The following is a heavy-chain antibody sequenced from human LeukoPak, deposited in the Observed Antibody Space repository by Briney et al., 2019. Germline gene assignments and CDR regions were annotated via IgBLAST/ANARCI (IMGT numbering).Heavy chain of an antibody. J-gene: IGHJ5*02. Sequence: GGSLRLSCAASGFSFSTYAMSWVRQIPGKGLEWVSAISGSDPGTYYADSVKGRFTISRDNSKNTLYLQMNSLRAEDTAVYYCAREPRLCSSTSCYGRRGSWFDPWGQGTLVTVSS. V-gene: IGHV3-23*01. D-gene: IGHD2-2*01. CDR2: ISGSDPGT. CDR1: GFSFSTYA. CDR3: AREPRLCSSTSCYGRRGSWFDP.